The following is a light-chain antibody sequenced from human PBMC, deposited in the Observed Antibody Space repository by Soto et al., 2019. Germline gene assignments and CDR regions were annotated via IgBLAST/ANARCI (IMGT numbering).Light chain of an antibody. V-gene: IGKV3-20*01. J-gene: IGKJ1*01. CDR3: QQYGSSPWT. CDR1: QSVSSSY. CDR2: GAS. Sequence: ETVLTKSPGTLSLSPGERATLSCKASQSVSSSYLAWYQQRPGQAPRLLIYGASSRATDIPDRFSGSGSGTDFTLTMSRLEPEDFAVYYCQQYGSSPWTFGQGTKVDIK.